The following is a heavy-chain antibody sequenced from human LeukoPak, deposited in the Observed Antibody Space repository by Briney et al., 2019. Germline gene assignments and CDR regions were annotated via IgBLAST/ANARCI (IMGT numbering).Heavy chain of an antibody. V-gene: IGHV4-39*01. D-gene: IGHD3-3*01. Sequence: SETLSLTCTVSGGSISSSSYYWGWIRQPPGKGLEWIGSICYSGSTYYNPSLKSRVTISVDTSKNQFSLKLSSVTAADTAVYYCARHMSWSRPLDYWGQGTLVTVSS. CDR1: GGSISSSSYY. J-gene: IGHJ4*02. CDR3: ARHMSWSRPLDY. CDR2: ICYSGST.